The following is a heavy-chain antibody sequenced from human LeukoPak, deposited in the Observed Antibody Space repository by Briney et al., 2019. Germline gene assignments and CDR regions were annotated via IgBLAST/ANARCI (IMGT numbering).Heavy chain of an antibody. CDR3: ARGGLQGERYYFDY. CDR2: ISGSGGST. D-gene: IGHD5-24*01. J-gene: IGHJ4*02. V-gene: IGHV3-23*01. Sequence: GGSLRLSCAASGFTFSSYAMSWVRQAPGKGLEWVSAISGSGGSTYCADSVKGRFTISRDNSKNTLYLQMNSLRAEDTAVYYCARGGLQGERYYFDYWGQGTLVTVSS. CDR1: GFTFSSYA.